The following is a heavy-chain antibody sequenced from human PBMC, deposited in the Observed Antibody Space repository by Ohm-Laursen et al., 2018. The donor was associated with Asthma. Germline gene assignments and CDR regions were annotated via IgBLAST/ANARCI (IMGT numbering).Heavy chain of an antibody. CDR3: ARIGPEWELPGREYSLHH. Sequence: SLRLSCAASGFTFSNYYMSWIRQAPGKGLEWVSYISTTSNTIYYADSVKGRFTISRDNARNSVYLQMNSLRAEGTALYYCARIGPEWELPGREYSLHHWGEGTLVTVSS. CDR2: ISTTSNTI. J-gene: IGHJ1*01. CDR1: GFTFSNYY. V-gene: IGHV3-11*04. D-gene: IGHD1-26*01.